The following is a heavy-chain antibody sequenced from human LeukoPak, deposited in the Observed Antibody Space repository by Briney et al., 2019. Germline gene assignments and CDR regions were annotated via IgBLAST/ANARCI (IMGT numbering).Heavy chain of an antibody. J-gene: IGHJ4*02. D-gene: IGHD3-10*01. V-gene: IGHV1-69*05. CDR2: IIPIFGTA. Sequence: SVKVSCKASGGTFSSYAISWVRQAPGQGLEWMGRIIPIFGTANYAQKFQGRVTITTDESTSTAYMELSSLRSEDTAVYYCARDPYGIVPYLDYWGQGTLVTVSS. CDR1: GGTFSSYA. CDR3: ARDPYGIVPYLDY.